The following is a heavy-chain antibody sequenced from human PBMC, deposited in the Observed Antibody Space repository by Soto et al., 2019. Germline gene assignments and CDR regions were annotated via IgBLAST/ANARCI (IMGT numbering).Heavy chain of an antibody. Sequence: PSETLSVTCTVSCGSIRSSGYYWGWIRKPPGKGLEWIGSIYYSGSTYYNPSLKSRVTISVDTSKNQFSLKLSSVTAADTAVYYCARDEATVTRGDKANWFDPWGQGTLVTVSS. CDR1: CGSIRSSGYY. V-gene: IGHV4-39*02. J-gene: IGHJ5*02. D-gene: IGHD4-17*01. CDR2: IYYSGST. CDR3: ARDEATVTRGDKANWFDP.